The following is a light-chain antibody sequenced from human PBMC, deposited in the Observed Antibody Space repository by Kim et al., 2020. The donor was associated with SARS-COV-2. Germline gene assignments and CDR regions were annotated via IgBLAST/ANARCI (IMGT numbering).Light chain of an antibody. J-gene: IGKJ1*01. V-gene: IGKV3-20*01. CDR1: QSFSNNY. CDR2: GAS. CDR3: LQFYILPWT. Sequence: EVVLTQSPRTLSLSPGERVTLSCRASQSFSNNYLAWYQQRPGQAPKLLIYGASNRATGIPDRFSGSGSGTDFTLTINRLEPGDFVVYFCLQFYILPWTVGRGNKVDIK.